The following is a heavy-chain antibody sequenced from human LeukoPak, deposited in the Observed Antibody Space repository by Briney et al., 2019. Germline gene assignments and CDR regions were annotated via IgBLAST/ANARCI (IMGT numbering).Heavy chain of an antibody. Sequence: VASVKVSCKASGGTFSSYAISWVRQAPGQGLEWMGGIIPIFGTANYAQKFQGRVTITADESTSTAYMELSSLRSEDTAVYYCARSRVATTYYFDYWGQGTLVTVSS. CDR3: ARSRVATTYYFDY. V-gene: IGHV1-69*13. D-gene: IGHD5-12*01. J-gene: IGHJ4*02. CDR1: GGTFSSYA. CDR2: IIPIFGTA.